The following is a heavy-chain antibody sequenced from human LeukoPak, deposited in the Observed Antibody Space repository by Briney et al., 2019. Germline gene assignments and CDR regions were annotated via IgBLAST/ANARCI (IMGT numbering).Heavy chain of an antibody. CDR3: AKQPYNYYYLDV. J-gene: IGHJ6*03. Sequence: GGPLRLSCAISGLTFHDYAMTWLRQAPGKGLEWVSTIVGDSSKTYYAVSVKCRFTISRDNSNYKLFLHMNSLRAEDTAIYYCAKQPYNYYYLDVWGKGTTVTVSS. CDR2: IVGDSSKT. V-gene: IGHV3-23*01. D-gene: IGHD2-21*01. CDR1: GLTFHDYA.